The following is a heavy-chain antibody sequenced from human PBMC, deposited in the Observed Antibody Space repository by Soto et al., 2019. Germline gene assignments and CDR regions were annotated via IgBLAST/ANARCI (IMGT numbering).Heavy chain of an antibody. CDR3: ARVTGSGSYFDY. CDR1: GYTLSTYG. Sequence: QVQLVQSGAEVKKPGASVKVSCKASGYTLSTYGIIWVRQAPGQGLEWMGWISTYTGNTNYAQMFQGRVTMTTDTSTSTAYMELRSLRSDDTAVSYCARVTGSGSYFDYWGKGTLVTVSS. D-gene: IGHD6-19*01. V-gene: IGHV1-18*01. CDR2: ISTYTGNT. J-gene: IGHJ4*02.